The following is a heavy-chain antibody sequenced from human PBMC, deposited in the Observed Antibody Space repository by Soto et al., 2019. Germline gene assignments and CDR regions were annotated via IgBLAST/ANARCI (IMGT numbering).Heavy chain of an antibody. V-gene: IGHV3-30-3*01. D-gene: IGHD6-19*01. CDR1: GFTFSSYA. Sequence: QVQLVESGGGVVQPGRSLRLSCAASGFTFSSYAMHWVRQAPGKGLEWVAVISYDGSNKYYADSVKGRFTISRDNSKNTLYLQMNSLRAEDTAVYYCARDTKEAPIAVAGNAFDYWGQGTLVTVSS. CDR3: ARDTKEAPIAVAGNAFDY. J-gene: IGHJ4*02. CDR2: ISYDGSNK.